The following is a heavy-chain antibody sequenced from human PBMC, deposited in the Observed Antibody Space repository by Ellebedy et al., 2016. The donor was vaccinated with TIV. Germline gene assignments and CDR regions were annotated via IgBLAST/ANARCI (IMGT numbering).Heavy chain of an antibody. D-gene: IGHD4-11*01. CDR1: VYTFTSYG. CDR2: ISAYNGNT. J-gene: IGHJ5*02. Sequence: AASVKVSCKTSVYTFTSYGISWVRQAPGQGLEWMGWISAYNGNTNYAQMLQGRITMTTDTFTSTADMELRSLRSDDTAGYYCGRYCNSNTCSNWFDPWGQGTLVTVSS. CDR3: GRYCNSNTCSNWFDP. V-gene: IGHV1-18*04.